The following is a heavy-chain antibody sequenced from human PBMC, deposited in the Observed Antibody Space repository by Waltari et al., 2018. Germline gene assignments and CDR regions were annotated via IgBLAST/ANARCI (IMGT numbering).Heavy chain of an antibody. CDR2: ITGSGGSV. CDR3: ARTLLWFGVMDV. CDR1: GFKFYGFD. J-gene: IGHJ6*02. D-gene: IGHD3-10*01. Sequence: EVQLVESGGGLAQPGGSLRLSCAASGFKFYGFDVTWVRQAPGKGLEWVSYITGSGGSVYYADSVKGRFTISRDNSKNSLYLRMDSLKADDTAVYYCARTLLWFGVMDVWGQGTTVTVSS. V-gene: IGHV3-48*03.